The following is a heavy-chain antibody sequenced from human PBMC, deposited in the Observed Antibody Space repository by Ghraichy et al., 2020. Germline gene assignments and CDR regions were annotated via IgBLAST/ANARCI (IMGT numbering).Heavy chain of an antibody. V-gene: IGHV1-2*06. J-gene: IGHJ4*02. CDR2: INPNSGVT. CDR3: VRVASNHDFDY. CDR1: GYTFTVYY. D-gene: IGHD1-14*01. Sequence: SVKVSCKASGYTFTVYYMHWVRQAPGQGLEWMGRINPNSGVTNYAQEFQGRVTMTRDTSISTAYMELSRLRSDDTAVYYCVRVASNHDFDYWGQGTLVTVSS.